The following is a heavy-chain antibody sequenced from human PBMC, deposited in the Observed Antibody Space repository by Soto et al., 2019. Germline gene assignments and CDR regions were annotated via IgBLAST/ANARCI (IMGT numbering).Heavy chain of an antibody. D-gene: IGHD3-10*01. J-gene: IGHJ6*04. V-gene: IGHV3-30*18. CDR1: GFTFSSYG. CDR2: ISYDGSNK. Sequence: GGSLRLSCAASGFTFSSYGMHLVRQAPGKGLEWVAVISYDGSNKYYADSVKGRFTISRDNSKNTLYLQMNSLRAEDTAVYYCAKVRRGFGEWYYGMDGWGEGTKVTVSS. CDR3: AKVRRGFGEWYYGMDG.